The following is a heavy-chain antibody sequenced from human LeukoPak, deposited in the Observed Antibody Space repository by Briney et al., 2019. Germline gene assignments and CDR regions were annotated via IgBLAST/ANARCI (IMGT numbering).Heavy chain of an antibody. J-gene: IGHJ6*02. D-gene: IGHD5-12*01. CDR2: INHSGST. CDR1: GGSFSDFF. V-gene: IGHV4-34*01. CDR3: ARLGYSGYDQYYYYGMDV. Sequence: PSETLSLTCAVFGGSFSDFFWSWIRQPPGKGLEWIGEINHSGSTNYNPSLKSRVTISVDTSKNQFSLKLSSVTAADTAVYYCARLGYSGYDQYYYYGMDVWGQGTTVTVSS.